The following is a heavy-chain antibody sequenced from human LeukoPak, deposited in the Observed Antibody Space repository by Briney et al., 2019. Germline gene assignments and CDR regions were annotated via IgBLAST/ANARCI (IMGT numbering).Heavy chain of an antibody. CDR2: IYYSGST. V-gene: IGHV4-39*01. Sequence: SETLSLTCTVSGDSISSSSYYWGWIRQPPGKGLEWIGSIYYSGSTYYNPSLKSRVTISVDTSKKQFSLKLSSVTAADTAVCYCARADDYGDNFDYWGQGTLVTVSS. CDR3: ARADDYGDNFDY. D-gene: IGHD4-17*01. J-gene: IGHJ4*02. CDR1: GDSISSSSYY.